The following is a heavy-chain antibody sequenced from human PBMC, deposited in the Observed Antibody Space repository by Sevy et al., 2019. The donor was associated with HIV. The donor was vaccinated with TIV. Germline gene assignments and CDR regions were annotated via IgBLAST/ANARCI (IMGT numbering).Heavy chain of an antibody. D-gene: IGHD2-15*01. CDR2: IKQDGSEK. V-gene: IGHV3-7*01. Sequence: GGSLRLSCAASGFTFSGYAMHWVRQAPGKGLEWVASIKQDGSEKYYVDSVKGRFTISRDNAKNSLYLQMNSLRAEDMAVYYCARDMGYCSGGSCYTWDYYGMDVWGQGTTVTVSS. J-gene: IGHJ6*02. CDR1: GFTFSGYA. CDR3: ARDMGYCSGGSCYTWDYYGMDV.